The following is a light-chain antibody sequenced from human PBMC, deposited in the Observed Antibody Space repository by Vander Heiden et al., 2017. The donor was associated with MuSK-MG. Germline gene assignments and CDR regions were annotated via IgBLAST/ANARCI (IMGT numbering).Light chain of an antibody. CDR3: QQASSFPRT. Sequence: DIQMTQSPSSVSASVGDRVTMTCRASQGISSGLAWYQQKPGKAPKLLIYATSRLESGVPSRFSGSGSGTDFTLTITSLQPEDFASYYCQQASSFPRTFGHGTKVDIK. CDR1: QGISSG. CDR2: ATS. V-gene: IGKV1-12*01. J-gene: IGKJ3*01.